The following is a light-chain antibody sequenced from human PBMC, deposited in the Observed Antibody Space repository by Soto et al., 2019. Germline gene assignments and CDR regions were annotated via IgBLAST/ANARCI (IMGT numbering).Light chain of an antibody. J-gene: IGKJ2*01. Sequence: EIVLTQSPGTLSLSPGERATLSCRASHSVSSSQLAWYQQKPGQDPRLLIYGASTTATGIPDRFSGGGSGTDFTLTISRLEPEDFAVYYCQQFGSSPEYTFGQGTKLEVK. CDR3: QQFGSSPEYT. CDR1: HSVSSSQ. V-gene: IGKV3-20*01. CDR2: GAS.